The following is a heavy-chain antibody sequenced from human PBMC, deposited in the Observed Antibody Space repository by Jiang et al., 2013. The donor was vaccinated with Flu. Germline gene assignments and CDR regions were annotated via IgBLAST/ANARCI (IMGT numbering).Heavy chain of an antibody. CDR2: IAYNGLYE. D-gene: IGHD3-10*01. J-gene: IGHJ3*01. CDR1: GFIFGNYD. CDR3: AREGGRSADGIRWFGAVESAFDG. Sequence: VQLVESGGGVVQPGRSLRLSCAASGFIFGNYDIHWVRQAPGKGLEWVAMIAYNGLYEFYADSVKGRFNISRDNAWNTAYLQMNSLRAEDAGLYYCAREGGRSADGIRWFGAVESAFDGWGQGTKVTVSS. V-gene: IGHV3-33*05.